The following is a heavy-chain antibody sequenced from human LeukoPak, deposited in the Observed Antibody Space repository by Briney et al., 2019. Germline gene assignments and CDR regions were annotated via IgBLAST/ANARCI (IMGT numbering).Heavy chain of an antibody. V-gene: IGHV3-33*01. J-gene: IGHJ4*02. CDR2: IWYDGSNK. D-gene: IGHD2-2*01. CDR3: ARDPLGYCSSTSCFDYFDY. Sequence: PGGSLRLSCAASGFTFSSYGMHWVRQAPGKGLEWVAVIWYDGSNKYYADSVKGRFTISRDNAKNSPYLQMNSLRAEDTALYYCARDPLGYCSSTSCFDYFDYWGQGTLVTASS. CDR1: GFTFSSYG.